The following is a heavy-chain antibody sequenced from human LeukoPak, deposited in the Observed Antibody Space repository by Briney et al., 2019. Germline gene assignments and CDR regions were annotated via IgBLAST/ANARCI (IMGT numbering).Heavy chain of an antibody. D-gene: IGHD3-9*01. J-gene: IGHJ4*02. CDR2: IYYSGST. V-gene: IGHV4-39*01. CDR3: ARQLYYDILTGSGNLFDY. Sequence: SETLSLTCTVSGGSISSSSYYWGWIRQPPGKGLEWIESIYYSGSTYYNPSLKSRVTISVDTSKNQFPLKLSSVTAADTAVYYCARQLYYDILTGSGNLFDYWGQGTLVTVSS. CDR1: GGSISSSSYY.